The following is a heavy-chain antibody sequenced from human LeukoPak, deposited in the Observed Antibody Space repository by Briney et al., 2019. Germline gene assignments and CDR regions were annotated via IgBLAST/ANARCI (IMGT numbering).Heavy chain of an antibody. Sequence: SGPTQANPRQTLTLPWTLSGFSLSTNGVGVAWIREPPGKALEWLALIYWDDDKLYNTYLKSRLTITKDTSKNQVVLTMTNMDPVDTATYYCALEKRYSFELFANWGQGTLVTASS. V-gene: IGHV2-5*02. CDR1: GFSLSTNGVG. CDR2: IYWDDDK. J-gene: IGHJ4*02. CDR3: ALEKRYSFELFAN. D-gene: IGHD5-18*01.